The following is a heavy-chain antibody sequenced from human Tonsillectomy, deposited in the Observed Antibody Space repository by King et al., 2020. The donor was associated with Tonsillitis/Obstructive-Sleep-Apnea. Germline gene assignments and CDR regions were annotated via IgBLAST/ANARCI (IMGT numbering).Heavy chain of an antibody. CDR3: ARDSGVGRAYPFDY. V-gene: IGHV4-59*01. D-gene: IGHD3-3*01. CDR1: GGAISNFH. CDR2: VYDGGST. J-gene: IGHJ4*02. Sequence: VQLQASGPGLVKASETLSLTCTVSGGAISNFHWSWIRQPPGKGLEWIGYVYDGGSTRYNPSLKSRATISVDTSKNHFSLKLNSVTAADTAVYYCARDSGVGRAYPFDYWGQGTLVTVSS.